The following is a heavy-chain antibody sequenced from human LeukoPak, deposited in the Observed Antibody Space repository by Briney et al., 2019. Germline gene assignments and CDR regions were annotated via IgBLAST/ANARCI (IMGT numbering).Heavy chain of an antibody. D-gene: IGHD3-22*01. CDR2: VDPEDGET. CDR3: ATQRITMIARSAFDI. J-gene: IGHJ3*02. Sequence: GASVKVSCKASGYTFTDYYMHWVQQAPGKGLEWMGRVDPEDGETIYAEKFQGRVTITADTSTDTAYMELSSLRSEDTAVYYCATQRITMIARSAFDIWGQGTMVTVSS. V-gene: IGHV1-69-2*01. CDR1: GYTFTDYY.